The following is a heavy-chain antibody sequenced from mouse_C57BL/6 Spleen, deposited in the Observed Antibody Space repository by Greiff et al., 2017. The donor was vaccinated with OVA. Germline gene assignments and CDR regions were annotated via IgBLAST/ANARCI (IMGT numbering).Heavy chain of an antibody. CDR2: INSDGGST. D-gene: IGHD1-1*01. Sequence: EVKLMESGGGLVQPGASLKLSCESNEYEFPSHDMSWVRKTPEKRLELVAAINSDGGSTYYPDTMERRVIISRDNTKKTLYLQMSSLRSEDTAVYYCARHYCGSSLAWFAYWGQGTLVTVSA. J-gene: IGHJ3*01. V-gene: IGHV5-2*01. CDR3: ARHYCGSSLAWFAY. CDR1: EYEFPSHD.